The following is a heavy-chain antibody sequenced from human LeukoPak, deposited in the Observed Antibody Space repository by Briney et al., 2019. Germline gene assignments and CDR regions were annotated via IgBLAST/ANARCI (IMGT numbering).Heavy chain of an antibody. CDR2: IYNGVNT. CDR1: GASVSSASY. Sequence: SETLSLTCTVSGASVSSASYWTWLRQPPGKGVEWIAHIYNGVNTNYNPSLKSRVTISVDTSKNQFSLRLNSVTAADTAVYYCARSRAFNSGAFDPWGQGGLVTVSS. CDR3: ARSRAFNSGAFDP. D-gene: IGHD1-26*01. V-gene: IGHV4-61*01. J-gene: IGHJ5*02.